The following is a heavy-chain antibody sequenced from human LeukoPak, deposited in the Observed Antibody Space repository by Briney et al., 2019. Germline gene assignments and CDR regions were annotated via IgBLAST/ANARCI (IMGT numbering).Heavy chain of an antibody. J-gene: IGHJ4*02. Sequence: PGGSLRLSCAASGFTFSSYEMNWVRQAPGKGLEWISYISSTGSTMYYADSVKGRFTISRDNAKNSLSLQMNSLRAEDTAVYHCAREPFDYWGQGNLVTVSS. CDR1: GFTFSSYE. V-gene: IGHV3-48*03. CDR2: ISSTGSTM. CDR3: AREPFDY.